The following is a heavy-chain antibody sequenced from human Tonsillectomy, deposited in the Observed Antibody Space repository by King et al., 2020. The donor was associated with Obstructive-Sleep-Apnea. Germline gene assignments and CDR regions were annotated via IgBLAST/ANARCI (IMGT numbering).Heavy chain of an antibody. CDR3: ARRILGYCSGGSCEDWFDP. V-gene: IGHV3-30-3*01. D-gene: IGHD2-15*01. CDR1: GFTFSSYA. J-gene: IGHJ5*02. CDR2: ISYDGSNK. Sequence: VQLVESGGGVVQPGRSLRLSCAASGFTFSSYAMHWVRQAPGKGLEWVAVISYDGSNKYYADSGKGRFTISRDNSKNTLYLQMNSLRAEDTAVYYCARRILGYCSGGSCEDWFDPWGQGTLVTVSS.